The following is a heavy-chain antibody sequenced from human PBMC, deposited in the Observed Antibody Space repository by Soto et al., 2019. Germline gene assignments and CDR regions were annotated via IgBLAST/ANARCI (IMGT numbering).Heavy chain of an antibody. CDR2: IWYDGSNK. D-gene: IGHD3-9*01. Sequence: QVQLVESGGGVVQPWRSLRLSCAASGFTFSSYGMHWVRQAPGKGLEWVAVIWYDGSNKYYADSVKGRFTISRDNSKNTLYLQMKGLRAEDTAVYCCARGVDYDILTGYYKTDSNWFDPWGQGTLVTVSS. V-gene: IGHV3-33*01. CDR1: GFTFSSYG. J-gene: IGHJ5*02. CDR3: ARGVDYDILTGYYKTDSNWFDP.